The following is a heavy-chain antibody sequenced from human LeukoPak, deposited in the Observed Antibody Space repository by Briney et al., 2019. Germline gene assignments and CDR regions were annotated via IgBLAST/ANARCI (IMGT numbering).Heavy chain of an antibody. CDR3: ARDVLAAGATGTFDI. CDR1: TFTFSNYW. J-gene: IGHJ3*02. V-gene: IGHV3-7*03. Sequence: GGSLRLSCAASTFTFSNYWMSWVRQAPGKGLEWVANIKQDGSEKYYVDSVKGRFTTSRDNAKTSLYLQMNSLRAEDTAVYYCARDVLAAGATGTFDIWGQGTMVTVSS. D-gene: IGHD1-14*01. CDR2: IKQDGSEK.